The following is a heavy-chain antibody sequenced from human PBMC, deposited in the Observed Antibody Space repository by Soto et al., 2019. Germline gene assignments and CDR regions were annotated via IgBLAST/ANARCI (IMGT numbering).Heavy chain of an antibody. Sequence: QLQLQESGPGLVKPSETLSLTCTVSGGSISSSSYYWGWIRQPPGKGLEWIGSIYYSGSTYYNPSLKSRVTISVDTSKNQFSLKLSSVAAADTAVYYCARQPKDAFDIWGQGTMVTVSS. CDR1: GGSISSSSYY. CDR3: ARQPKDAFDI. V-gene: IGHV4-39*01. CDR2: IYYSGST. J-gene: IGHJ3*02.